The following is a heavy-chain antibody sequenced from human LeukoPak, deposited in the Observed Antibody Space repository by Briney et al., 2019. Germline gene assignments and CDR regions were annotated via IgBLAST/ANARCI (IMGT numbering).Heavy chain of an antibody. CDR3: ARGARAIAARLYYYYYMDV. J-gene: IGHJ6*03. Sequence: SGTLSLTCTVSGGSISSHYWSWIRQPPGKGLEWIGYIYYSGSTNYKSSLKSRVTISVDTSKNQFSLKLSSVTAADTAVYYCARGARAIAARLYYYYYMDVWGKGTTVTVSS. V-gene: IGHV4-59*11. CDR1: GGSISSHY. D-gene: IGHD6-6*01. CDR2: IYYSGST.